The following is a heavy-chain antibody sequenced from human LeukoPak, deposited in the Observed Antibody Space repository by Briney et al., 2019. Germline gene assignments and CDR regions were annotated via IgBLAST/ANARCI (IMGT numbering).Heavy chain of an antibody. D-gene: IGHD6-25*01. CDR3: ARAIGYSSDYFDY. Sequence: GGSLRLSCAASGFTVSSNYMLWVRQAPGKGLEGVSVIYSGGSTYYADSVKGRFTIPRDNSKNTLYLQMNSLRAEDTAVYYCARAIGYSSDYFDYWGQGTLVTVSS. CDR1: GFTVSSNY. J-gene: IGHJ4*02. V-gene: IGHV3-53*01. CDR2: IYSGGST.